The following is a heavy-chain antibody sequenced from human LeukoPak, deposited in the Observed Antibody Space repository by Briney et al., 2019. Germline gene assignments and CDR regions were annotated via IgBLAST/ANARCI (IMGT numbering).Heavy chain of an antibody. J-gene: IGHJ4*02. D-gene: IGHD3-22*01. V-gene: IGHV4-34*01. CDR2: INHSGST. CDR1: GGSFSGYY. CDR3: ARVQLHYDSSGYYYIDY. Sequence: PSETLSLTCAVYGGSFSGYYWSWIRQPPGKGLEWIGKINHSGSTNYNPSLKSRVTISVDTSKNQFSLKLSSVTAADTAVYYCARVQLHYDSSGYYYIDYWGQGTLVTVSS.